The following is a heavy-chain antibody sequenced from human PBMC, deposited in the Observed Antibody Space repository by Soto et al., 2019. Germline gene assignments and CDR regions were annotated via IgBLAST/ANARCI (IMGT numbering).Heavy chain of an antibody. Sequence: SETLSLTCSVSGGSISSGGYYWSWIRQHPGKGLEWIGYIYYSGSTYYNPSLKSRVTISVDTSKNQFSLKLSSVTAADTAVYYCARVSNYYYGMDVWGQGTTVTSP. CDR3: ARVSNYYYGMDV. D-gene: IGHD4-4*01. CDR1: GGSISSGGYY. V-gene: IGHV4-31*03. J-gene: IGHJ6*02. CDR2: IYYSGST.